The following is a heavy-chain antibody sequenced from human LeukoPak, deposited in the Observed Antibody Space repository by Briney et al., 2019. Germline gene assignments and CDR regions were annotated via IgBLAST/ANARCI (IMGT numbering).Heavy chain of an antibody. Sequence: GGSLRLSCAASGFPFSDSYMRWSVQAPGQGLGWVSHISSRGSTTSYAASVKVRYIISRDNSKNTVSLQMNSLTVEDTAVYYCARWLEGPHLRNSYFDYWGQGILVTVSS. V-gene: IGHV3-11*04. J-gene: IGHJ4*02. CDR2: ISSRGSTT. CDR3: ARWLEGPHLRNSYFDY. CDR1: GFPFSDSY. D-gene: IGHD1-1*01.